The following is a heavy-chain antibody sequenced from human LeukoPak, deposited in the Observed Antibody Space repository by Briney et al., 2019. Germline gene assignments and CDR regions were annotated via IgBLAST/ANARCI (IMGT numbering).Heavy chain of an antibody. CDR3: AKDLDSIVVVVAANYYYGMDV. D-gene: IGHD2-15*01. CDR2: ISYDGSNK. Sequence: GGSLRLSCAASGFTFSSYGMHWVRQAPGKGLEWVAVISYDGSNKYYADSVKGRFTISRDNSKNTLYLQMNSLRVEDTAVYYCAKDLDSIVVVVAANYYYGMDVWGQGTTVTVSS. J-gene: IGHJ6*02. CDR1: GFTFSSYG. V-gene: IGHV3-30*18.